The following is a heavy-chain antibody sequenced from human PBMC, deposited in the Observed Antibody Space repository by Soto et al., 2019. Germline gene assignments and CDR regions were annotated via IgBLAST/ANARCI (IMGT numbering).Heavy chain of an antibody. V-gene: IGHV4-34*01. CDR2: INHSGST. CDR1: GGSFSGYY. CDR3: AGHSSGGTL. D-gene: IGHD2-15*01. J-gene: IGHJ4*02. Sequence: SETLSLTCAVYGGSFSGYYWSWIRQPPGKGLEWIGEINHSGSTNYNPSLKSRATISVDTSKNQFSLKLSSVTAADTAVYYCAGHSSGGTLWGQGTLVTVSS.